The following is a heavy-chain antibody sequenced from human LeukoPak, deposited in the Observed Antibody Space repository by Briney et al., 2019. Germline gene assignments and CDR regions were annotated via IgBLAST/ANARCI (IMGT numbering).Heavy chain of an antibody. CDR1: GFNFDDYN. V-gene: IGHV4-39*01. CDR2: ISYSGTT. J-gene: IGHJ4*02. Sequence: GSLRLSCTASGFNFDDYNMSWFRQSPGKGLEWIGSISYSGTTYYNPSLKSRVTISVDTSKNQFSLKPNSVTAADTAVFYCAANSADYNTLGSSYKVWGQGTLVTVSS. D-gene: IGHD3-10*01. CDR3: AANSADYNTLGSSYKV.